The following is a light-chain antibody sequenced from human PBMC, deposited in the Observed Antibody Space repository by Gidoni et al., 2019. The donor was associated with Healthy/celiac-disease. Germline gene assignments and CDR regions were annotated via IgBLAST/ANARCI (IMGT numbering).Light chain of an antibody. CDR3: QQSYSTICT. CDR2: ATS. V-gene: IGKV1-39*01. CDR1: QSISSS. J-gene: IGKJ3*01. Sequence: DIQMTQSPSSMSASVGDRVTITCRASQSISSSVNWYQQKPGKAPKLLIYATSSLQSGVPSRFSGSGSGTDFTLTISSLQPEDFATYYCQQSYSTICTFGPGTKVDIK.